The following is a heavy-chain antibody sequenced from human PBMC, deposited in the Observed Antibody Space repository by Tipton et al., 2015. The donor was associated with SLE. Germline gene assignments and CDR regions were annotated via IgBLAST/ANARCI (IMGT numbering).Heavy chain of an antibody. Sequence: TLSLTCAVSGGSIISSSWWSWVRQPPGKGLEWIGDIYHSESPNYSPSLKSRVNISVDTSKNQFSLKLRSVTAADTAVYYCARAWSYSTGWYYDLWGRGTLVTVSS. V-gene: IGHV4-4*02. CDR1: GGSIISSSW. J-gene: IGHJ2*01. CDR2: IYHSESP. CDR3: ARAWSYSTGWYYDL. D-gene: IGHD6-19*01.